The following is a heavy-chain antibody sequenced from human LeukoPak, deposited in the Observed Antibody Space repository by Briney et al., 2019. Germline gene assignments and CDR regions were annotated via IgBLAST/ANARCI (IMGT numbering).Heavy chain of an antibody. Sequence: GGSLRLSCAASGFTFSSYEMNWVRQTPGKGLEWVSYVSSSGSTIYYADSVKGRFTISRDNAKNSLYLQMNSLRAEDTAVYYCARGGYTVTTYRVYWGQGTLVTVSS. V-gene: IGHV3-48*03. J-gene: IGHJ4*02. CDR1: GFTFSSYE. CDR3: ARGGYTVTTYRVY. CDR2: VSSSGSTI. D-gene: IGHD4-17*01.